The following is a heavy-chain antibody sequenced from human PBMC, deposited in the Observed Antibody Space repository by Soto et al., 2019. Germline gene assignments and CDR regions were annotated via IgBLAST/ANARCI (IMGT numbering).Heavy chain of an antibody. D-gene: IGHD3-3*01. Sequence: GYSYSVYLGDRRRIAPDKRLEWMGWINAGNGNTKYSQKFQGRVTITRYTSASTAYMELSSLRSEDTAVYYCSRDFLAESTLSASFDYCGQGTLVTGSS. J-gene: IGHJ4*02. CDR2: INAGNGNT. CDR3: SRDFLAESTLSASFDY. V-gene: IGHV1-3*01. CDR1: GYSYSVYL.